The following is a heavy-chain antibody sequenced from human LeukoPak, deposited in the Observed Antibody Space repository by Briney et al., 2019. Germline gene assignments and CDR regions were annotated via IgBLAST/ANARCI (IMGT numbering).Heavy chain of an antibody. CDR1: GFTFDDYA. Sequence: PGGSLRLSCAASGFTFDDYAMHWVRQAPGTGLEWVSGISWNSGIIGYSDSVKGRFTFSRDNAKNSLYLQMNSLRAEDTALYYCAKGSDSSGFIYGGFDYWGQGTLVTVSS. J-gene: IGHJ4*02. CDR3: AKGSDSSGFIYGGFDY. V-gene: IGHV3-9*01. D-gene: IGHD5-18*01. CDR2: ISWNSGII.